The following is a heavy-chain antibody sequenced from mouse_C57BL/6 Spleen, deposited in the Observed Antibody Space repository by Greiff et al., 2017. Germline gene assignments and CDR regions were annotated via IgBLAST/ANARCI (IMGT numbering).Heavy chain of an antibody. Sequence: VQLVESGPGLVQPSPSLSITCTVSGFSLTSYGVHWVRQSPGKGLEWLGVIWSGGSTDYNAAFISRLSISKDNSKGQVFFKMNSLQADDTAIYYCASLLYDGYLWYFDVWGTGTTVTVSS. V-gene: IGHV2-2*01. J-gene: IGHJ1*03. CDR3: ASLLYDGYLWYFDV. CDR2: IWSGGST. CDR1: GFSLTSYG. D-gene: IGHD2-3*01.